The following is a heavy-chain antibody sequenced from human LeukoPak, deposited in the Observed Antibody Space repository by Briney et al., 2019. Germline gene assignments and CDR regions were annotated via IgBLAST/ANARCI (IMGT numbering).Heavy chain of an antibody. J-gene: IGHJ6*03. CDR3: ARLGAQFDWLLRRGLGYMDV. Sequence: GGSLRLSCAASGFTFSSYSMNWVRQAPGEGLEWVSSISSSSSYIYYADSVKGRFTISRDNAKNSLYLQMNSLRAEDTAVYYCARLGAQFDWLLRRGLGYMDVWGKGTTVTISS. CDR2: ISSSSSYI. D-gene: IGHD3-9*01. V-gene: IGHV3-21*01. CDR1: GFTFSSYS.